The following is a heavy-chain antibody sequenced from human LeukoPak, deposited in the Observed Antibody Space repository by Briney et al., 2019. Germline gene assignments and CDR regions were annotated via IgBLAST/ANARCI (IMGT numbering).Heavy chain of an antibody. Sequence: GGSLRLFCAASGNTFSSYEMNWVRQAPGKGLEWVSYISSSGSTIYYADSVKGRFTISRDNAKNSLYLQMNSLRAEDTALYYCAKDYDILTGYFDYWGQGTLVTVSS. D-gene: IGHD3-9*01. CDR3: AKDYDILTGYFDY. J-gene: IGHJ4*02. V-gene: IGHV3-48*03. CDR2: ISSSGSTI. CDR1: GNTFSSYE.